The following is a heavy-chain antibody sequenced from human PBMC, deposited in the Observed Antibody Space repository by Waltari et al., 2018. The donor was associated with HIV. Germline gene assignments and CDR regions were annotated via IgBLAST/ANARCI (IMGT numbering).Heavy chain of an antibody. CDR3: ASAGRSGSSVEVCHFDY. CDR1: GYTFTGYC. CDR2: SNPNSRDT. J-gene: IGHJ4*02. D-gene: IGHD3-10*01. Sequence: QVQLVQSGAEVKKPGASVKVSCKASGYTFTGYCIHWVRLAPGQGLEWMGWSNPNSRDTNNAHKLQGRVTMTRETTISTAYMELSRLRSDDTAVYYCASAGRSGSSVEVCHFDYWGQGTLVTVSS. V-gene: IGHV1-2*07.